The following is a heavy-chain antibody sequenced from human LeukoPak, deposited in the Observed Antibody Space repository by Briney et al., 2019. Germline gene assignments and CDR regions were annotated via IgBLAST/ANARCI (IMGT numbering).Heavy chain of an antibody. CDR2: ISGSGGST. J-gene: IGHJ4*02. CDR3: AKPPFNAVTTLTYFDY. Sequence: GGSLRLSCAASGFTFSSYAMSWVRQAPGKGLEWVSAISGSGGSTYYADSVKGRFTISRDNSKNTLYLQMNSLRDEDTAVYYCAKPPFNAVTTLTYFDYWGQGTLVTVSS. V-gene: IGHV3-23*01. D-gene: IGHD4-17*01. CDR1: GFTFSSYA.